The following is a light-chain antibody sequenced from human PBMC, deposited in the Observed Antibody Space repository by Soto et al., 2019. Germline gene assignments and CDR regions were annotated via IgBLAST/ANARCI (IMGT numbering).Light chain of an antibody. V-gene: IGLV1-44*01. J-gene: IGLJ1*01. CDR3: CSYAGDKTYV. CDR2: EAS. CDR1: SSNIGDNP. Sequence: QSVLTQPPSASGIPGQRITISCSGSSSNIGDNPVNWYQQLPGAAPKLIIYEASKRPSGVSNRFSGSQPGNTASLTVSGLQAEDEADYYCCSYAGDKTYVFGSGTKVTVL.